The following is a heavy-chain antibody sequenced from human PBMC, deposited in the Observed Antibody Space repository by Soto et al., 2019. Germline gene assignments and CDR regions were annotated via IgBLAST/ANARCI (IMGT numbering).Heavy chain of an antibody. CDR3: AGSHYDILTGYLERIDY. V-gene: IGHV4-59*01. D-gene: IGHD3-9*01. CDR1: GGSISSYY. Sequence: PSETLSLTCTVSGGSISSYYWGWIRQPPGKGLEWIGYIYYSGSTNYNPSPKSRVTISVETSKNQFSLKLSSVTAADTAVYYCAGSHYDILTGYLERIDYWGQGTLVTVSS. J-gene: IGHJ4*02. CDR2: IYYSGST.